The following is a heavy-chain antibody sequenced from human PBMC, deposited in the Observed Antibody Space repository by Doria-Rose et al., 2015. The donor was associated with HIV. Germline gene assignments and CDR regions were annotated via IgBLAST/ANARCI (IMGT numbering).Heavy chain of an antibody. Sequence: QVTLKEPGPVLVKPTETLTLTCTVSGVSLSSPGMGVSWIRQPPGKALEWLANIFSDDERSYKTSLKSRLTISRGTSKSQVVLTMTDMDPVDTATYYCARIKSSRWYHKYYFDFWGQGTQVIVSA. J-gene: IGHJ4*02. CDR3: ARIKSSRWYHKYYFDF. CDR1: GVSLSSPGMG. V-gene: IGHV2-26*01. CDR2: IFSDDER. D-gene: IGHD6-13*01.